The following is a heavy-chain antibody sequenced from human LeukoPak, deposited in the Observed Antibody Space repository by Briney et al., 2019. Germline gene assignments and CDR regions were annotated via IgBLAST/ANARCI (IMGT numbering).Heavy chain of an antibody. Sequence: ASVKVSCKASGFTFTSYGISWVRQAPGQGLEWMGWISAYNGNTNYAQKLQGRVTMTTDTSTSTAYMELRSLRSDDTAVYYCARGPVVGATMRDFDYWGQGTLVTVSS. D-gene: IGHD1-26*01. J-gene: IGHJ4*02. CDR2: ISAYNGNT. V-gene: IGHV1-18*01. CDR3: ARGPVVGATMRDFDY. CDR1: GFTFTSYG.